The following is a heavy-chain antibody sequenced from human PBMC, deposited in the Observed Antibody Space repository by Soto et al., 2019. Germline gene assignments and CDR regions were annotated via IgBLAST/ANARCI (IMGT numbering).Heavy chain of an antibody. D-gene: IGHD2-2*01. CDR1: GFTFTNFA. J-gene: IGHJ4*02. Sequence: LRLSCAASGFTFTNFAMNWVRQAPGKGLEWVSVISGTGDTTYNADSVKGRFTISRDNSMNTAFLQVNSLRAEDTALYYCAKGYCSSTSCSFDYWGQGTLVTVSS. CDR2: ISGTGDTT. CDR3: AKGYCSSTSCSFDY. V-gene: IGHV3-23*01.